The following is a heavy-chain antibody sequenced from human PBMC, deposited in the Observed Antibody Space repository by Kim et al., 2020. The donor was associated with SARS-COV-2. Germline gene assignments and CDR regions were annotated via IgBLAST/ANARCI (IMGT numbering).Heavy chain of an antibody. J-gene: IGHJ6*02. CDR3: ARAPDSYGYYYYGMDV. CDR2: ISAYNGNT. D-gene: IGHD5-18*01. Sequence: ASVKVSCKASGYTFTSYGISWVRQAPGQGLEWMGWISAYNGNTNYAQKLQGRVTMTTDTSTSTAYMELRSLRSDDTAVYYCARAPDSYGYYYYGMDVWGQGTTVTVS. CDR1: GYTFTSYG. V-gene: IGHV1-18*01.